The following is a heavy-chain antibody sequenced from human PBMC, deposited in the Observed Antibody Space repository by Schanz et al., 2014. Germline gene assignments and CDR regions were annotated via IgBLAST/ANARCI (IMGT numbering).Heavy chain of an antibody. Sequence: QVQLVQSGAEVKKPGASVKVSCKASGYTFTSYGINWVRQAPGQGLEWMGWINPNSGTTNYAQKFQGWVTMTRDTSISTAYMELSRLKSDDTAVYYCSKDKQGSRSDDSWGQGTLVNVSS. CDR2: INPNSGTT. D-gene: IGHD2-15*01. CDR1: GYTFTSYG. J-gene: IGHJ5*01. V-gene: IGHV1-2*04. CDR3: SKDKQGSRSDDS.